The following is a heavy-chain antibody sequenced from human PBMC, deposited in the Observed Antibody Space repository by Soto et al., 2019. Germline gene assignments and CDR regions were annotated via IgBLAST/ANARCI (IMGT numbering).Heavy chain of an antibody. V-gene: IGHV1-3*01. J-gene: IGHJ6*02. D-gene: IGHD3-3*01. Sequence: ASVKVSCKASGYTFTSYAMHWVRQAPGQRHEWMGWINAGNGNTKYSQKFQGRVTITRDTSASTAYMELSSLRSEDTDVYYCAGARFLEWLFEPYGMDVWGQGTTVTVSS. CDR1: GYTFTSYA. CDR2: INAGNGNT. CDR3: AGARFLEWLFEPYGMDV.